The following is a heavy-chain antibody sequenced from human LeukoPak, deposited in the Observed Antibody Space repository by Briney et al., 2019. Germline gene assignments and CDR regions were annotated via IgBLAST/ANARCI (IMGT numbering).Heavy chain of an antibody. D-gene: IGHD4-17*01. V-gene: IGHV4-34*01. Sequence: PSETLPLTCAVYGGSFSGYYWSWIRQPPGKGLEWIGEINHSGSTNYNPSLKSRVTISVDTSKNQFSLKLSSVTAADTAVYYCARANDYGDYPLGYWGQGTLVTVSS. CDR3: ARANDYGDYPLGY. CDR2: INHSGST. CDR1: GGSFSGYY. J-gene: IGHJ4*02.